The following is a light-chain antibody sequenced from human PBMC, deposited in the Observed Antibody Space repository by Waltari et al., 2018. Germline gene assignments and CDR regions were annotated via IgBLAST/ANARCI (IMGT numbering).Light chain of an antibody. CDR1: SSNIGGKD. CDR3: ATWEDSLNGWV. CDR2: TKN. Sequence: QSLVIQSPSASGTPGQRVTISCSGSSSNIGGKDVYWYQQFPGTAPKMLIYTKNQRPTGVPDRFSGSKSGTSASLVISGLQSEDEADYYCATWEDSLNGWVFGGGTKLTVL. V-gene: IGLV1-44*01. J-gene: IGLJ3*02.